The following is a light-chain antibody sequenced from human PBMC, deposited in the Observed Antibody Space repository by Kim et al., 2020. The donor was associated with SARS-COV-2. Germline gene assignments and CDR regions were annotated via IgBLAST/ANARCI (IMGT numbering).Light chain of an antibody. Sequence: ARGTTAKSTCGANNSENKAVHWYHQKAGPAPVLVIFLEDDRPSGIPDRFSGANSGDTATLTVSRVEAGDEADYYCQVWDSNTDQWVFGGGTQLTVL. CDR2: LED. CDR1: NSENKA. V-gene: IGLV3-21*01. J-gene: IGLJ3*02. CDR3: QVWDSNTDQWV.